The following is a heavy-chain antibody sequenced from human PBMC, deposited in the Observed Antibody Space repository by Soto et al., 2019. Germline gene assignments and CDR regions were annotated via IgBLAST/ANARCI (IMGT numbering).Heavy chain of an antibody. CDR1: GGSISSGGYY. CDR2: IYYSGST. V-gene: IGHV4-31*03. Sequence: SETLSLTCTVSGGSISSGGYYWSWIRQHPGKGLEWIGYIYYSGSTYYNPSLKSRVTISVDTSKNQFSLKLSSVTAADTAVYYCARVLLAPVPAGESYYFDYWGQGTLVTVSS. D-gene: IGHD2-2*01. J-gene: IGHJ4*02. CDR3: ARVLLAPVPAGESYYFDY.